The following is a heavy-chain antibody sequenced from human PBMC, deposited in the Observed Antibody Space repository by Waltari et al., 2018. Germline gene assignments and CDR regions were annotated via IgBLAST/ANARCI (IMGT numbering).Heavy chain of an antibody. Sequence: QVQLVESGGGVVQPGGSLRLSCAASGFTFRSYSMHWFRTAPGKGLEWVAFIRDEGSNKYYADSVKGRFTISRDNSKNTLYLQMNSLRAEDTAVYYCAKETYSSSSLGVDYWGQGTLVTVSS. J-gene: IGHJ4*02. CDR2: IRDEGSNK. D-gene: IGHD6-6*01. CDR1: GFTFRSYS. V-gene: IGHV3-30*02. CDR3: AKETYSSSSLGVDY.